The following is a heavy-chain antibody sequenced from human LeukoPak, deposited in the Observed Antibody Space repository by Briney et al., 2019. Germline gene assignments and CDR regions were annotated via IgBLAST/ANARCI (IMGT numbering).Heavy chain of an antibody. V-gene: IGHV3-30*09. CDR2: ISYDGSNK. CDR3: ARPLSNGYFHDSGGYYPYAMDV. J-gene: IGHJ6*02. CDR1: GFTFSTST. D-gene: IGHD3-22*01. Sequence: GRSLRLSCAASGFTFSTSTMHWVRQAPGEGLEWVAVISYDGSNKFYADSVKGRFAISRDNSKNTLYLQMNSLRGYDSAVYYCARPLSNGYFHDSGGYYPYAMDVWGQGTTVTVSS.